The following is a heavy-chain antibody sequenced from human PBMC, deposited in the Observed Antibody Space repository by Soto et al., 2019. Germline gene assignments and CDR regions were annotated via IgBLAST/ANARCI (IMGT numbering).Heavy chain of an antibody. CDR3: AKDRHYYDSSGSSDY. V-gene: IGHV3-23*01. Sequence: EVQLLESGGGLVQPGGSLRLSCAASGFTFSSYAMSWVRQAPGKGLEWVSAISGSGGSTYYADSVKGRFTISRDNSKNTLYLQMNSLSAEDTAVYYCAKDRHYYDSSGSSDYWGQGTLVTVSS. CDR1: GFTFSSYA. J-gene: IGHJ4*02. CDR2: ISGSGGST. D-gene: IGHD3-22*01.